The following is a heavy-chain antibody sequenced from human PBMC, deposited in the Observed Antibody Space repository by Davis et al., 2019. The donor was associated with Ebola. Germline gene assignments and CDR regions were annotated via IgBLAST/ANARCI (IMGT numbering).Heavy chain of an antibody. CDR3: ARILGATSAFDI. J-gene: IGHJ3*02. V-gene: IGHV3-53*04. D-gene: IGHD1-26*01. CDR2: IYSGGST. CDR1: GFTVSSNY. Sequence: GESLKISCAASGFTVSSNYMSWVRQAPGKGLEWVSVIYSGGSTYYADSVKGRFTISRHNSKNTLYLQMNSLRAEDTAVYYCARILGATSAFDIWGQGTMVTVSS.